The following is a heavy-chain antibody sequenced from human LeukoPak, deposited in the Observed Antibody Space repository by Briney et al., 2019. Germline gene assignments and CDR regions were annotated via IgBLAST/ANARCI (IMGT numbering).Heavy chain of an antibody. D-gene: IGHD4-17*01. Sequence: SETLSLTCTVSGGSISSGGYYWSWIRQHPGKGLEWIGYIYYSGSTYYNPSLKSRVTISVDTSKNQFSLKLSSVTAADTAAYYCARGGWKDYGLDYWGQGTLVTVSS. V-gene: IGHV4-31*03. CDR2: IYYSGST. CDR1: GGSISSGGYY. CDR3: ARGGWKDYGLDY. J-gene: IGHJ4*02.